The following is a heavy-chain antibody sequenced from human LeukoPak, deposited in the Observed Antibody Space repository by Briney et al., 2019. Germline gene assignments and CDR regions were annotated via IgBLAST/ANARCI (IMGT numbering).Heavy chain of an antibody. J-gene: IGHJ4*02. CDR1: GGSISSGSYY. CDR3: ARGYGGNSDLFDY. Sequence: SETLSLTCTVSGGSISSGSYYWSWIRQPAGKGLEWIGRIYTSGSTNYNPSLKSRVTISVDTSKNQSSLKLSSVTAADTAVYYCARGYGGNSDLFDYWGQGTLVTVSS. D-gene: IGHD4-23*01. V-gene: IGHV4-61*02. CDR2: IYTSGST.